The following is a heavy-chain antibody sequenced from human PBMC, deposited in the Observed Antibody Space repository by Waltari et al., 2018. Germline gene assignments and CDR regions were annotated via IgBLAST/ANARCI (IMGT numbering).Heavy chain of an antibody. CDR2: INHSGST. CDR3: ARVGGPPWSAPPGRPADNWFDP. J-gene: IGHJ5*02. Sequence: QVQLQQWGAGLLKPSETLSLTCAVYGGSFSGYYWSWIRQPPGKGLEWIGEINHSGSTNDNPSLKSRVTIAVDTSKNQFSRKLSSVTAADTAVYYCARVGGPPWSAPPGRPADNWFDPWGQGTLVTVSS. D-gene: IGHD2-8*02. V-gene: IGHV4-34*01. CDR1: GGSFSGYY.